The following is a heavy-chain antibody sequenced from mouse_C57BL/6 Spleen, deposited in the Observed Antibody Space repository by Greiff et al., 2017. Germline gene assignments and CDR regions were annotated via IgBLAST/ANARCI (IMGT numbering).Heavy chain of an antibody. V-gene: IGHV1-82*01. J-gene: IGHJ4*01. CDR2: IYPGVGDT. CDR1: GYAFSSSW. D-gene: IGHD1-1*01. CDR3: SRSTIYYYGSSYAYYAIDY. Sequence: VQLQQSGPELVKPEASVKISCKASGYAFSSSWMNWVKQRPGKGLEWIGRIYPGVGDTNYNGKFKGKATLTADKSSSTAYMQLSSLTSEDSAVYFCSRSTIYYYGSSYAYYAIDYWGQGTSVTVSS.